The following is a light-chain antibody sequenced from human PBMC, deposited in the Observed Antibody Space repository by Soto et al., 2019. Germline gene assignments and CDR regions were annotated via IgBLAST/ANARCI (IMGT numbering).Light chain of an antibody. CDR3: SSYTSSSTV. J-gene: IGLJ1*01. V-gene: IGLV2-14*01. Sequence: QAVLTQPACVSGSPGQSTTISCTGTSSDVGGYNYVSWYQQHPGKAPKLMIYEVSNRPSGVSNRFSGSKSGNTASLTISGLQAEDEADYYCSSYTSSSTVFGTGTKVTVL. CDR1: SSDVGGYNY. CDR2: EVS.